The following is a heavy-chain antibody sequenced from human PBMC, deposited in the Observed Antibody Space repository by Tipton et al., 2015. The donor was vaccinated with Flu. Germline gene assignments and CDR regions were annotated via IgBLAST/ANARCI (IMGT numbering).Heavy chain of an antibody. CDR1: GYSFSTYW. CDR2: IFPRDPDT. CDR3: ARSAVRYSSSYDF. Sequence: QLVQSGAEVKRSGESLRISCEASGYSFSTYWIGWVRQVPGKGLEWMGIIFPRDPDTTYSPSFKGQVTMSVDTSRRVAYLHWSSLRASDTAMYYCARSAVRYSSSYDFWGQGTLVTVSS. V-gene: IGHV5-51*03. J-gene: IGHJ4*02. D-gene: IGHD6-6*01.